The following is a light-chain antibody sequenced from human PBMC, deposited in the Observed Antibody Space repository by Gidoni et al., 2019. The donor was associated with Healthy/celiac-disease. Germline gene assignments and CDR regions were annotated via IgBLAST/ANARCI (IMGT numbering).Light chain of an antibody. V-gene: IGKV1-39*01. J-gene: IGKJ3*01. CDR1: QSISSY. Sequence: DIQMTQPPSSLSASVGDRVTITCRASQSISSYLDWYQQKPGKAPKLLIYAASSWQSGVPSRFSGSGSGTDFTRTISSLQPEDFATYYCQQSYSTPPGFGPGTKVEIK. CDR3: QQSYSTPPG. CDR2: AAS.